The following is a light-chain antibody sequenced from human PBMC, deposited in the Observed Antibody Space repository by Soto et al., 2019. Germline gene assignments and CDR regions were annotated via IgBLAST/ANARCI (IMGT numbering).Light chain of an antibody. CDR1: QSISSK. CDR2: GAS. Sequence: EIVMTQSPATLSVSPGERATLSCRARQSISSKLGWYQQRPGQAPRLLIYGASTRATGIPARFSGSGSGTEFTLTISSLQSEDSAVYYCQQYNSWTTITFGQGTRLEIK. V-gene: IGKV3-15*01. CDR3: QQYNSWTTIT. J-gene: IGKJ5*01.